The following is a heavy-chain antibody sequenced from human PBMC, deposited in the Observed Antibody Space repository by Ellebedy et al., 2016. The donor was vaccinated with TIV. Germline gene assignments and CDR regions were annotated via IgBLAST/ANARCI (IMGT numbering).Heavy chain of an antibody. CDR3: ATRYCSGGSCYPHPYYYYGMDV. J-gene: IGHJ6*02. D-gene: IGHD2-15*01. CDR2: FDPEDGET. V-gene: IGHV1-24*01. CDR1: GYTLTELS. Sequence: ASVKVSCKVSGYTLTELSMHWVRQAPGKGLEWMGGFDPEDGETIYAQKFQGRVTMTEDTSTDTAYMELSSLRSEDTAVYYCATRYCSGGSCYPHPYYYYGMDVWGQGTTVTASS.